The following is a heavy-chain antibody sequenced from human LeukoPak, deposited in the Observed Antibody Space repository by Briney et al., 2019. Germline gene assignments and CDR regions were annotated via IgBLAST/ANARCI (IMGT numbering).Heavy chain of an antibody. CDR3: ARDLDTAVVRHDY. V-gene: IGHV1-18*01. Sequence: ASVKVSCKASGYTFTSYGISWVRQAPGQGLEWMGWISAYNGNTNYAQKLQGRVTMTTDTSTSTAYVELRSLRSDDTAVYYCARDLDTAVVRHDYWGQGTLVTVSS. D-gene: IGHD5-18*01. J-gene: IGHJ4*02. CDR2: ISAYNGNT. CDR1: GYTFTSYG.